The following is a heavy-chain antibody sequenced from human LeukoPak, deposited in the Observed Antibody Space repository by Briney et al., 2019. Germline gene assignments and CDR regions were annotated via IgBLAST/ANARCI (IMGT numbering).Heavy chain of an antibody. V-gene: IGHV4-59*12. CDR3: ARGRDGSGSYDY. CDR1: GGSISGYY. CDR2: IYHSAST. J-gene: IGHJ4*02. D-gene: IGHD3-10*01. Sequence: SETLSLTCTVSGGSISGYYWSWIRQPPGKGLEWIGYIYHSASTYYNPSLKSRLTISVDRSKNQFSLKLNSVTAADTALYYCARGRDGSGSYDYWGQGTLVTVSS.